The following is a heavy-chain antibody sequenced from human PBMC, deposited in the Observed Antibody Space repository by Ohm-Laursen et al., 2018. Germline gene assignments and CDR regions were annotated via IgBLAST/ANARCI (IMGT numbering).Heavy chain of an antibody. CDR2: IKQDGSQK. Sequence: SLRLSCAASGFTFSDHWMTWVRQAPGKGLEWVANIKQDGSQKYYLDSVKGRFTISRDNAKNSLYLQMNSLRAEDTAVYYCARSIKDYGDYGWGQGTLVTVSS. J-gene: IGHJ4*02. CDR1: GFTFSDHW. CDR3: ARSIKDYGDYG. D-gene: IGHD4-17*01. V-gene: IGHV3-7*03.